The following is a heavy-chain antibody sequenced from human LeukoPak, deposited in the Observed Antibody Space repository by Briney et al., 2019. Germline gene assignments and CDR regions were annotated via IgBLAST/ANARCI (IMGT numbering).Heavy chain of an antibody. Sequence: DSAKGRFTISRDNAKNSLYLQMNSLRAEDTAVYYCARDVGYRYFFDYWGQGTLVTVSS. V-gene: IGHV3-7*01. J-gene: IGHJ4*02. CDR3: ARDVGYRYFFDY. D-gene: IGHD1-1*01.